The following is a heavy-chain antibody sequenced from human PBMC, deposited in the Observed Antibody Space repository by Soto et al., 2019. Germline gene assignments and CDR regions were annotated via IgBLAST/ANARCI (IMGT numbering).Heavy chain of an antibody. CDR1: GGSISSGGYS. CDR2: IYHSGST. CDR3: LCSGWSGDAFDI. D-gene: IGHD6-19*01. J-gene: IGHJ3*02. V-gene: IGHV4-30-2*01. Sequence: SETLSLTCAVSGGSISSGGYSWSWIRQPPGKGLEWIGYIYHSGSTYYNPSLKSRVTIPVDRSKNQFSLKLSSVTAADTAVYYCLCSGWSGDAFDIWGQGTMVTVS.